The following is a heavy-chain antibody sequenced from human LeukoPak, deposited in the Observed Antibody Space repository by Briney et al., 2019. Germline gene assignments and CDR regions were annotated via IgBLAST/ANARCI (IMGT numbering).Heavy chain of an antibody. CDR3: ARGYYDSSGYFGTPFDY. V-gene: IGHV3-33*01. J-gene: IGHJ4*02. D-gene: IGHD3-22*01. CDR1: GFTFSSYG. Sequence: HPGRSLRLSCAASGFTFSSYGMHWVRQAPGKGLEWVAVIWYDGSNKYYADSVKGRFTISRDNSKNTLYLQMNSLRAEDTAVYYCARGYYDSSGYFGTPFDYWGQGTLVTVSS. CDR2: IWYDGSNK.